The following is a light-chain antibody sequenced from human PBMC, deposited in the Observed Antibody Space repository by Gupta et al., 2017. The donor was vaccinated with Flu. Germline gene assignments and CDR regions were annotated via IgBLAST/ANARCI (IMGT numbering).Light chain of an antibody. V-gene: IGLV2-14*01. Sequence: SALQIITINCTSTSSDVGGYNYVSWYQQHPGKAPKLMIYEVSNRPSGVSNRFSGSKSGNTASLTISGLQAEDEADYYCSSYTSSSTWVFGGGTKLTVL. CDR2: EVS. CDR3: SSYTSSSTWV. CDR1: SSDVGGYNY. J-gene: IGLJ3*02.